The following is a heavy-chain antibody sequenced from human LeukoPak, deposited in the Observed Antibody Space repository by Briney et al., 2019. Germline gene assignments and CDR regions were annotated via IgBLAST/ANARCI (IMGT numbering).Heavy chain of an antibody. CDR1: GYTFTSYA. D-gene: IGHD4-23*01. J-gene: IGHJ3*02. V-gene: IGHV7-4-1*02. Sequence: GASVKVSCKASGYTFTSYAMNWVRQAPGQGLEWMGWINTNTGNPTYAQGFTGRFVFSLDTSVSTAYLQLSSLKASDTAMYYCASPHGGNPPDAFDIWGQGTMVTVSS. CDR3: ASPHGGNPPDAFDI. CDR2: INTNTGNP.